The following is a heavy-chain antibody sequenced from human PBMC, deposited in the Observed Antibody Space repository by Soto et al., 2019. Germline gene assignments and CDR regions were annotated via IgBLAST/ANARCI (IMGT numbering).Heavy chain of an antibody. CDR1: GFTFSIYA. Sequence: LRLSCAASGFTFSIYAMNWVRQAPGKGLEWVSIISGSGGTTYYADSVKGRFTISRDNSKNTLYLQMNSLRAEDTAVYYCAKHGDCSSTSCYFDYWAQGTLVTVSS. D-gene: IGHD2-2*01. CDR2: ISGSGGTT. CDR3: AKHGDCSSTSCYFDY. J-gene: IGHJ4*02. V-gene: IGHV3-23*01.